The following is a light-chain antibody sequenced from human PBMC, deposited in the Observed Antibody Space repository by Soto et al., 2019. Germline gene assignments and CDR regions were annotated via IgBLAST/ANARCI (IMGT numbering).Light chain of an antibody. V-gene: IGKV3-20*01. CDR3: QQYGSSPRA. CDR1: QSVSSSS. Sequence: EIVLTQFPDTLSLSPGERATLSCRASQSVSSSSLAWYQQKRGQAPSLLIHGASSRATGIPDRFSGSGSGTDIILIISRLEPEDFAVYYCQQYGSSPRAFGQGTKVEV. J-gene: IGKJ1*01. CDR2: GAS.